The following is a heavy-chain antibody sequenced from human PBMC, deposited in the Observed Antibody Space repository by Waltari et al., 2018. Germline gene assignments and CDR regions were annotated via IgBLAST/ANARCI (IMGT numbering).Heavy chain of an antibody. V-gene: IGHV3-33*01. Sequence: QVQLVESGGGVVQPGRSLGLSWVGSGFTLRRHHMHWVGQSPGKGLEWVADIWYDGIKENYVDSVKGRFRISRDNSKNTVYLQLDRVSADDTAVYFCARGRYSSSSYIDYWGRGTLVTVSS. D-gene: IGHD6-6*01. CDR1: GFTLRRHH. J-gene: IGHJ4*02. CDR3: ARGRYSSSSYIDY. CDR2: IWYDGIKE.